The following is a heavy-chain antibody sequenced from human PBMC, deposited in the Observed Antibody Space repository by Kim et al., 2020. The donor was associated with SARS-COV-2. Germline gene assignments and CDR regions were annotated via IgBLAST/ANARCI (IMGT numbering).Heavy chain of an antibody. Sequence: SVKVSCKASGFTFTSSAVQWVRQARGQRLEWIGWIVVGSGNTNYAQKFQERVTITRDMSTSTAYMELSSLRSEDTAVYYCAADLPYGAVYFDYWGQGTLVTVSS. J-gene: IGHJ4*02. CDR1: GFTFTSSA. V-gene: IGHV1-58*01. CDR2: IVVGSGNT. D-gene: IGHD4-17*01. CDR3: AADLPYGAVYFDY.